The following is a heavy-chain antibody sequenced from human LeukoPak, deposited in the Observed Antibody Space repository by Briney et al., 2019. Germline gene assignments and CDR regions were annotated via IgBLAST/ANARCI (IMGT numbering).Heavy chain of an antibody. CDR1: GYTFTGYY. CDR3: SRAPDFWSGYYTGRAFDI. Sequence: ASVKVSCKASGYTFTGYYMHWVRRAPGQGLEWMGWINPNSGGTNYAQKFQGRVTMTRDTSISTAYMELSRLRSDDTAVYYLSRAPDFWSGYYTGRAFDISGQGTLVTVSS. CDR2: INPNSGGT. J-gene: IGHJ3*02. V-gene: IGHV1-2*02. D-gene: IGHD3-3*01.